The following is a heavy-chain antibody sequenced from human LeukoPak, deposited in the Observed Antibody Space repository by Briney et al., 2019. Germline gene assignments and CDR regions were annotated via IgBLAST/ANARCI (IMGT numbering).Heavy chain of an antibody. Sequence: GGALRLSCAASGFSFSGSVIQWVRQAPGKGREWVGHMRSKGNNGATAYSASVRGRFIISRDDSKNTAYLQMNGLKTEDTAMYFCTRHLEPYYYYAMDVWGQGTTVTVSS. CDR2: MRSKGNNGAT. D-gene: IGHD1-1*01. J-gene: IGHJ6*02. V-gene: IGHV3-73*01. CDR1: GFSFSGSV. CDR3: TRHLEPYYYYAMDV.